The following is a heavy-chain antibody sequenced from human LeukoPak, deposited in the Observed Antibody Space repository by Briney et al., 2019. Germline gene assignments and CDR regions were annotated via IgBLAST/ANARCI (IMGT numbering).Heavy chain of an antibody. D-gene: IGHD5-12*01. CDR2: ITGDGGST. J-gene: IGHJ4*02. CDR1: GFIFEHYA. Sequence: GGSLRLSCAASGFIFEHYAMQWVRQAPGKALEWVSLITGDGGSTYYADSVKGRFTISRDNSKNSLYLQMNSLRTEDTALYYCAKRPDIVWVNIDYWGQGTLVTVSS. CDR3: AKRPDIVWVNIDY. V-gene: IGHV3-43*02.